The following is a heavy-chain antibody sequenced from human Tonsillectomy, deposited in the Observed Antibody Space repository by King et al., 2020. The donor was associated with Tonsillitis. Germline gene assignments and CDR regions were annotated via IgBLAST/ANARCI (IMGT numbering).Heavy chain of an antibody. CDR3: AKCPYDFWSGGLYYAMDV. CDR2: MSGAGART. CDR1: GFTFSTYA. V-gene: IGHV3-23*04. Sequence: DVQLVESGGGLVPPGGSLRLSCVASGFTFSTYAMTWVRQPPGKGLEWVSVMSGAGARTYDADSVKGRFTISRDNSKNTLYLQMNSLRAEDTAVYYCAKCPYDFWSGGLYYAMDVWGQGTTVTVSS. J-gene: IGHJ6*02. D-gene: IGHD3-3*01.